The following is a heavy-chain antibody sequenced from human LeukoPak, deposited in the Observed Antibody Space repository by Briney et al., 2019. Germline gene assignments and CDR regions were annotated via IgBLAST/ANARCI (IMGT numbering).Heavy chain of an antibody. Sequence: GGSLRLSCAPSGFTFSGYGMHWLRQTPGKGLEWVAVISYDGSNKYYADSVKGRFTISRDNSKNTMYLQMNSLRAEDTAMYYCAKGGSGLTYYFDQWGQGTLVTVSS. D-gene: IGHD5-12*01. V-gene: IGHV3-30*18. J-gene: IGHJ4*02. CDR1: GFTFSGYG. CDR2: ISYDGSNK. CDR3: AKGGSGLTYYFDQ.